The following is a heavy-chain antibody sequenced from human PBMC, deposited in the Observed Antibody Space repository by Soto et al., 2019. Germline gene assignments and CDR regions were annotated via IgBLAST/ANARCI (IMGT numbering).Heavy chain of an antibody. V-gene: IGHV4-34*01. CDR1: GGSFSGYY. J-gene: IGHJ4*02. CDR2: INHSGST. Sequence: SETLSLTCAVYGGSFSGYYWSWIRQPPGKGLEWIGEINHSGSTNYNPSLKSRVTISVDTSKNQFSLKLSSVTAADTAVYYCARDCFIPGYCSGGSRYWGQGTLVTVSS. D-gene: IGHD2-15*01. CDR3: ARDCFIPGYCSGGSRY.